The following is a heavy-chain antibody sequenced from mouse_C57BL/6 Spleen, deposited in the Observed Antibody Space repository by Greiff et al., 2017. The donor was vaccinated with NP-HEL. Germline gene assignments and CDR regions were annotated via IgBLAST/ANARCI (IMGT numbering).Heavy chain of an antibody. CDR3: ARPLYYYGSSNYFDY. CDR2: IHPNSGST. CDR1: GYTFTSYW. V-gene: IGHV1-64*01. Sequence: VQLQQPGAELVKPGASVKLSCKASGYTFTSYWMHWVKQRPGQGLEWIGMIHPNSGSTNYNEKFKSKATLTVDKSSSTAYMQLSSLTSEDSAVYYCARPLYYYGSSNYFDYWGQGTTLTVSS. D-gene: IGHD1-1*01. J-gene: IGHJ2*01.